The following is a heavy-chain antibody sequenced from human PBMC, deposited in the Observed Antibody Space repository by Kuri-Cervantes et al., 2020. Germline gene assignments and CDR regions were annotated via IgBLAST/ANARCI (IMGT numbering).Heavy chain of an antibody. CDR3: VFMAARLFDY. V-gene: IGHV4-39*01. Sequence: GSLRLSCAASGGSISSSSYYWGWIRQPPGKGLEWIGSIYYSGSTYYNPSLKSRVTISVDTSKNQFSLKLSSVTAADTAVYYCVFMAARLFDYWGQGTLVTVSS. CDR2: IYYSGST. J-gene: IGHJ4*02. CDR1: GGSISSSSYY. D-gene: IGHD5-24*01.